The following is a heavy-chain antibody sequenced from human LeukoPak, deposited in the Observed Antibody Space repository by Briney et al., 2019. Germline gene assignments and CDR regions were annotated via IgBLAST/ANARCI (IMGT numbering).Heavy chain of an antibody. CDR2: ISDSARST. D-gene: IGHD5-18*01. CDR1: GLTFNNYA. J-gene: IGHJ1*01. CDR3: RHDSYIPF. Sequence: GGSLRLSCAASGLTFNNYAMSWVRQPPGKGLEWVSGISDSARSTYYADSVKGRFTISRDNSKDTVYLQMNNLRAADTAFFCVRHDSYIPFWGQGSLVTVSP. V-gene: IGHV3-23*01.